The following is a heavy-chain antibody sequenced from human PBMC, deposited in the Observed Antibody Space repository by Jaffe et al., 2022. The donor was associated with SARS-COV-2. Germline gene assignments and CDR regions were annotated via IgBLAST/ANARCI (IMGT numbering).Heavy chain of an antibody. CDR2: IYPGDSDT. CDR3: ARANSGYYSGVDY. Sequence: DVQLVQSGAEVRNSGDSLRISCEGSGYNFNTYWIGWVRQMPGKGLEWMGIIYPGDSDTRYNPAFEGQVTISVDKSIGTAYLQWSSLKASDTAMYYCARANSGYYSGVDYWGQGTLVTVSS. CDR1: GYNFNTYW. V-gene: IGHV5-51*01. J-gene: IGHJ4*02. D-gene: IGHD3-22*01.